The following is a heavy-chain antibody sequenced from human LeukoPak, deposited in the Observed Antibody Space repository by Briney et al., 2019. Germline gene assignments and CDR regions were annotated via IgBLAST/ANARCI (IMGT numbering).Heavy chain of an antibody. CDR2: ISGSGDST. D-gene: IGHD2-15*01. V-gene: IGHV3-23*01. Sequence: PGGSLRLSCAASGFTFSSFAMSWVRQAPGNGLQWVSSISGSGDSTHFADSVKGRFTISRDNSKNTVYLQMNSLRAEDTAVYYCARDPAAAPYYDYWGQGTLVTVSS. CDR1: GFTFSSFA. J-gene: IGHJ4*02. CDR3: ARDPAAAPYYDY.